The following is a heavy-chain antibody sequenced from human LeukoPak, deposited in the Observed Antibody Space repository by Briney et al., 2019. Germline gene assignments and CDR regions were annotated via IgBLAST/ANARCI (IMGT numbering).Heavy chain of an antibody. Sequence: GSLRLSCAASGFTFSNYATSWVRQAPGKGLEWVSAITGSGGNTYYADSVKGRFTISRDNSKNTVFLQMNSLRAEDTAVYYCAKWGDYDVLTGYYVSDYWGQGTLVTVSS. J-gene: IGHJ4*02. V-gene: IGHV3-23*01. D-gene: IGHD3-9*01. CDR3: AKWGDYDVLTGYYVSDY. CDR1: GFTFSNYA. CDR2: ITGSGGNT.